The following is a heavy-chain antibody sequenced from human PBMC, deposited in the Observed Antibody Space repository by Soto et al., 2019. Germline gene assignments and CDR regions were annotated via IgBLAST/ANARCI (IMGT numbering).Heavy chain of an antibody. Sequence: SVKVSCKASGGTFSSYAISWVRQAPGQGLEWMGGIIPIFGTANYAQKFQGRVTITADESTSTAYMELSSLRAEDTAVYYCARGFSAGKGSPPDFWGQGSLVTVSS. CDR1: GGTFSSYA. CDR3: ARGFSAGKGSPPDF. D-gene: IGHD6-13*01. V-gene: IGHV1-69*13. CDR2: IIPIFGTA. J-gene: IGHJ4*02.